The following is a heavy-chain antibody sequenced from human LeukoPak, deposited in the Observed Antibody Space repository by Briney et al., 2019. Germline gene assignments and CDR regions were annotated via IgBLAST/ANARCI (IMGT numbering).Heavy chain of an antibody. CDR1: GYTFTSYD. CDR2: ISAYNGNT. Sequence: ASVKVSCKASGYTFTSYDINWVRQAPGQGLEWMGWISAYNGNTNYAQKLQGRVTMTTDTSTSTAYMELRSLRSDDTAVYYCARGTAALNWFDPWGQGTLVTVSS. CDR3: ARGTAALNWFDP. D-gene: IGHD6-13*01. J-gene: IGHJ5*02. V-gene: IGHV1-18*01.